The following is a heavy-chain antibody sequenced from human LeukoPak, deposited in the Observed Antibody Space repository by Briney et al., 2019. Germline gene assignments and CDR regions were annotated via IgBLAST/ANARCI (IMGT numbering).Heavy chain of an antibody. V-gene: IGHV4-34*01. D-gene: IGHD3-10*01. CDR3: ARQGVRGVNIYVY. Sequence: PSETLSLTCAVYGGSFSGYYWSWIRQPPGKGLEWIGEINHSGSTNYNPSLKSRVTISVDTSKNQFSLKLSFVTAADTAVYYCARQGVRGVNIYVYWGQGTLVTVSS. CDR1: GGSFSGYY. J-gene: IGHJ4*02. CDR2: INHSGST.